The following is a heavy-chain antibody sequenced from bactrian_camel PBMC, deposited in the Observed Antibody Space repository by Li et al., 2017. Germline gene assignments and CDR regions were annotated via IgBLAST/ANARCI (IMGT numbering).Heavy chain of an antibody. V-gene: IGHV3S53*01. CDR1: GYSTLGSKC. Sequence: HVQLVESGGGSVQAGRSLRLSCKASGYSTLGSKCIGWFRQAPGKEREGVATFDKDALTTYADSVRGRFAISKDNSKNTLYLQMNSLKPEDTAMYYCAADEYNLGLARSYTYWGQGTQVTVS. J-gene: IGHJ4*01. CDR3: AADEYNLGLARSYTY. D-gene: IGHD5*01. CDR2: FDKDALT.